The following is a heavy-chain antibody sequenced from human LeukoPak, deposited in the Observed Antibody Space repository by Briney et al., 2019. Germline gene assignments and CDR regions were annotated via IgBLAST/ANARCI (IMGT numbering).Heavy chain of an antibody. CDR3: AKGSKAVLFTRDYYLDV. Sequence: GGSLRLSCAASGFTFSSYGIHWVRQAPGKGLEWVAFIRYDGSNKNYADSVKGRFTISRDNSKNTLYLQMNSLRAEDTAVYYCAKGSKAVLFTRDYYLDVWGKGTTVTISS. CDR1: GFTFSSYG. D-gene: IGHD6-19*01. J-gene: IGHJ6*03. CDR2: IRYDGSNK. V-gene: IGHV3-30*02.